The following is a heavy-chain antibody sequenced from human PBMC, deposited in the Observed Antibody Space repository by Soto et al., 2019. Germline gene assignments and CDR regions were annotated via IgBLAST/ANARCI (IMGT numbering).Heavy chain of an antibody. CDR2: ISSSSTYI. Sequence: EVQLVESGGGLVKPGGSLRLSCAASGFTFSSYSMNWVRQAPGKGLDWVSSISSSSTYIYYADSVKGRFTISRDNAKNSLYLQMNSLRAEDTAVYYCARDGYYDSIGYLRPDAFDIWGQGTMVTVSS. D-gene: IGHD3-22*01. CDR3: ARDGYYDSIGYLRPDAFDI. CDR1: GFTFSSYS. V-gene: IGHV3-21*01. J-gene: IGHJ3*02.